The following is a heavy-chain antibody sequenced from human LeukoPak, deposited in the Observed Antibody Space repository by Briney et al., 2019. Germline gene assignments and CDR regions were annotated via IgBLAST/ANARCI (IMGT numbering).Heavy chain of an antibody. V-gene: IGHV3-30*04. J-gene: IGHJ4*02. CDR2: ISYDGSNK. CDR3: ARDPPGIAASGTY. D-gene: IGHD6-13*01. CDR1: GFTFSSYA. Sequence: PGGSLRLSCAASGFTFSSYAMHWVRQAPGKGLEWVAVISYDGSNKYYADSVKGRFTISRDNSKNTLYLQMNSLRVEDTAVYYCARDPPGIAASGTYWGQGTLVTVSS.